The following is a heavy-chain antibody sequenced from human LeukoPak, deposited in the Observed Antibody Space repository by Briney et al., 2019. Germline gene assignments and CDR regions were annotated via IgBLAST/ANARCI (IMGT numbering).Heavy chain of an antibody. CDR1: GFTFSSYG. Sequence: GGSLRLSCAASGFTFSSYGMHWVRQAPGKGLEWVAVISYDGSNKYYADSVKGRFTISRDNSKNTLYLQMNSLRAEDTAVYYCAKDLGLGGNSVYYYYGMDVWGQGTTVTVSS. CDR2: ISYDGSNK. J-gene: IGHJ6*02. CDR3: AKDLGLGGNSVYYYYGMDV. D-gene: IGHD4-23*01. V-gene: IGHV3-30*18.